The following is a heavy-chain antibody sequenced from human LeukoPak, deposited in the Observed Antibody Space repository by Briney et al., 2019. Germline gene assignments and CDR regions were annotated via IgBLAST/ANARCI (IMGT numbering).Heavy chain of an antibody. J-gene: IGHJ6*03. CDR3: ARTREVWFGELLRYYYYYYMDV. D-gene: IGHD3-10*01. CDR2: ISSSSRYI. CDR1: GFTFSSYS. Sequence: PGGSLRLSCAASGFTFSSYSMNWVRQAPGKGLEWGSSISSSSRYIYYADSVKGRFTISRDNAKNSLYLQINSLRAEDTAVYYCARTREVWFGELLRYYYYYYMDVWGKGTTVTVSS. V-gene: IGHV3-21*01.